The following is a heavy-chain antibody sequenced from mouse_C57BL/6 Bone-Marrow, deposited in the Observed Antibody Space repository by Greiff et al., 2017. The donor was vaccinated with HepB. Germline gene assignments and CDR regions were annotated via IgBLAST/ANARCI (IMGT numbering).Heavy chain of an antibody. J-gene: IGHJ2*01. Sequence: QVQLQQPGAELVMPGASVKLSCKASGYTFTSYWMHWVKQRPGQGLEWIGMIHPNSGSTNYNEKFKSKATLTVDKSSSTAYMQLSSLTSEDSAVYYCARGRANWDGDYWGQGTTLTVSS. D-gene: IGHD4-1*02. CDR1: GYTFTSYW. CDR3: ARGRANWDGDY. V-gene: IGHV1-64*01. CDR2: IHPNSGST.